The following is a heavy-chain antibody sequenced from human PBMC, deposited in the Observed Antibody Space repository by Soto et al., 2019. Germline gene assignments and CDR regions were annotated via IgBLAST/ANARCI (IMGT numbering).Heavy chain of an antibody. V-gene: IGHV1-69*13. CDR1: GYTFTSYG. CDR3: ARGDYYGSGSYYMLGWFDP. CDR2: IIPIFGTA. Sequence: GASVKVSGKASGYTFTSYGISWVRQAPGQGLEWMGGIIPIFGTANYAQKFQGRVTITADESTSTAYMELSSLRSEDTAVYYCARGDYYGSGSYYMLGWFDPWGQGTLVTVSS. J-gene: IGHJ5*02. D-gene: IGHD3-10*01.